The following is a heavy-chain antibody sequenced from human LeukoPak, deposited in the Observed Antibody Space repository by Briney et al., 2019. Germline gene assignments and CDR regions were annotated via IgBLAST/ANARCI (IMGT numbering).Heavy chain of an antibody. CDR2: INHSGST. CDR1: GGSFSGYY. Sequence: KSSETLSLTCAVYGGSFSGYYWSWIRQPPGKGLEWIGEINHSGSTNYNPSLKSRVTISVDKSKNQLSLKLSSVTAADTAVYYCARDRREYAFDIWGQGTMVTVSS. V-gene: IGHV4-34*01. J-gene: IGHJ3*02. CDR3: ARDRREYAFDI. D-gene: IGHD3-10*01.